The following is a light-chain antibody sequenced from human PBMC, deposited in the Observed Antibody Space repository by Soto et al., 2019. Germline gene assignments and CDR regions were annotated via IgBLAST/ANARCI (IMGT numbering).Light chain of an antibody. V-gene: IGLV1-44*01. Sequence: QSVLTQAPSASGTPGQRVPIPGFGSSSNIADNYVNWYQQVPGTAPKLLIQSDDQRPSGVPDRFSGSKSGTSASLAISGLQSEDEADYYCAAWDDSVNGVLFGGGTKLTVL. CDR2: SDD. J-gene: IGLJ3*02. CDR1: SSNIADNY. CDR3: AAWDDSVNGVL.